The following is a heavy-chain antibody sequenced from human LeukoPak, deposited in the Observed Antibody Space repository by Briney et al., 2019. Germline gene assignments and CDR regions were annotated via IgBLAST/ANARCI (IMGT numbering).Heavy chain of an antibody. CDR2: ISGSGTST. J-gene: IGHJ4*02. Sequence: PGGSLRLSCAASGFTFSSYAMSWVCQAPGKGLEWVSGISGSGTSTYYADSVKGRFTISRDNSKNTLYLQMNSLRAEDTALYYCAKEPASGSCFDYWGQGTLVTVSS. D-gene: IGHD3-10*01. CDR3: AKEPASGSCFDY. CDR1: GFTFSSYA. V-gene: IGHV3-23*01.